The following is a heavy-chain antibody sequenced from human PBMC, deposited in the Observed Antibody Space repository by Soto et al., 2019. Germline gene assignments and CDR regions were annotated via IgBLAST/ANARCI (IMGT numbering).Heavy chain of an antibody. CDR3: AKGDWYYYDSSGYPSFYFDY. Sequence: QVQLVESGGGVVQPGRSLRLSCAASGFTFSSYGMHWVRQAPGKGLEWVAVISYDGSNKYYADSVKGRFTISRDNSKKTLYLQMNSLRAEDTAVYYCAKGDWYYYDSSGYPSFYFDYWGQGTLVTVSS. J-gene: IGHJ4*02. D-gene: IGHD3-22*01. CDR2: ISYDGSNK. V-gene: IGHV3-30*18. CDR1: GFTFSSYG.